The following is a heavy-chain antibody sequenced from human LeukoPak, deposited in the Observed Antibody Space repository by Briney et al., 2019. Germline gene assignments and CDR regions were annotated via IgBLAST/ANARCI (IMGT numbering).Heavy chain of an antibody. CDR3: ARLYGSTLYFDY. Sequence: PSETLSLTCTVSGGSISSSSYHWGWIRQPPGKGLEWIGNMYYSGSTYYNPSLKSRATLSVDTSKNQFSLKMSSVSAADTALYYCARLYGSTLYFDYWGQGTLVTVSS. CDR1: GGSISSSSYH. J-gene: IGHJ4*02. V-gene: IGHV4-39*01. D-gene: IGHD2-15*01. CDR2: MYYSGST.